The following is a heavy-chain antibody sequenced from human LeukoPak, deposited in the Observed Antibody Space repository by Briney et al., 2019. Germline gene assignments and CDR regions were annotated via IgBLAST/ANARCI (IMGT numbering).Heavy chain of an antibody. CDR2: ISWNSGSI. V-gene: IGHV3-9*01. J-gene: IGHJ4*02. D-gene: IGHD6-13*01. CDR1: GFTFDDYA. Sequence: SLRLSCAASGFTFDDYAMHWVRQAPGKGLEWVSGISWNSGSIGYADSVKGRFTISRDNARNSLYLQMNSLRAEDTALYYCAKGKGIAAAVTGYFDYWGQGTLVTVSS. CDR3: AKGKGIAAAVTGYFDY.